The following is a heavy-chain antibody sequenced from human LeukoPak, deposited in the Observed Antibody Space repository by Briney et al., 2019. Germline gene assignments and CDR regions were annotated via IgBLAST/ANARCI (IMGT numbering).Heavy chain of an antibody. V-gene: IGHV3-30*02. Sequence: PGGSLRLFCAASGFSLTNYVMHWVRQAPAKVLELVACIRHDGSIEYYTDSVRRRFTISRDTSKNTLYLQMNSLRVEDTAIYYCAKSFDMATPSGSNWGQGTLVTVSS. J-gene: IGHJ4*02. D-gene: IGHD5-24*01. CDR3: AKSFDMATPSGSN. CDR1: GFSLTNYV. CDR2: IRHDGSIE.